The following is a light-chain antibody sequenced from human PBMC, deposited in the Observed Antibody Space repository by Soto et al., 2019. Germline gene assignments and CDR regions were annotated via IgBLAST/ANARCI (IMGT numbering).Light chain of an antibody. J-gene: IGKJ3*01. V-gene: IGKV3-11*01. Sequence: EIVLTQYPATLSLSPGERATLSCRASESVNNFLDWYQQQPGQAPRLLIYDASSRATGIPDRCSGSGSGTDFTLTINGIEPEDCSVYYCHHYENTPPAVTFGPGTKVDIK. CDR2: DAS. CDR3: HHYENTPPAVT. CDR1: ESVNNF.